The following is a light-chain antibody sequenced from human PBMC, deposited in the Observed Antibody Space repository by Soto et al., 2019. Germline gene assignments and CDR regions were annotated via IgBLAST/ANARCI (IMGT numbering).Light chain of an antibody. J-gene: IGLJ1*01. CDR2: DVT. CDR1: SSDVGSYDL. CDR3: CSYAGCDTYV. Sequence: QCVLTQPASVSGSPGQSITISCTGTSSDVGSYDLVSWYQQHPGKAPKLVISDVTKRPSGVSNRFSGSKSGNTASLTISGLQAEDEADYYCCSYAGCDTYVFGTGTKVTVL. V-gene: IGLV2-23*02.